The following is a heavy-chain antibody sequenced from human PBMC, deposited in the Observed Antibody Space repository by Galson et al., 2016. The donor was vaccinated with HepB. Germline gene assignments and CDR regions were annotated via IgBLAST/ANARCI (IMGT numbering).Heavy chain of an antibody. V-gene: IGHV1-2*02. D-gene: IGHD6-13*01. J-gene: IGHJ3*02. Sequence: SVKVSCKASGYTFTGYYLHWVRQAPGQGLEWMGWINPNSGGTKYIQNFQGRVTMTRDTSISTAYMEMSRLISDDTAVYYCARGRVFSHDAFDIWGQGTAVTVSS. CDR2: INPNSGGT. CDR1: GYTFTGYY. CDR3: ARGRVFSHDAFDI.